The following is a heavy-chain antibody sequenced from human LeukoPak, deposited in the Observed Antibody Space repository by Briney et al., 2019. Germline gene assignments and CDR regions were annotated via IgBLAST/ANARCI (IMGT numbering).Heavy chain of an antibody. J-gene: IGHJ4*02. V-gene: IGHV4-4*08. CDR1: GGSISSYY. D-gene: IGHD6-19*01. CDR2: IYNSGST. Sequence: KTSETLSLTCTVSGGSISSYYWSWIRQPPGKGLEWIGYIYNSGSTNYNPSLKSRVTISVDTPKNQFSLKLSSVTAADTAVYYCARDSPWGGCDYWGQGTLLTVSS. CDR3: ARDSPWGGCDY.